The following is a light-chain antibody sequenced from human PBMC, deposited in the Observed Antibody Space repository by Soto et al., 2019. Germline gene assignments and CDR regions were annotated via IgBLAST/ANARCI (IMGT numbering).Light chain of an antibody. CDR1: TSDVGAYDY. CDR2: EVS. J-gene: IGLJ2*01. V-gene: IGLV2-14*01. CDR3: SSYTSSSTLV. Sequence: QSALTQPASVSGSPGQSITISCTGTTSDVGAYDYVSWYQQHPGKAPKLMIYEVSNRPSGVSNRFSGSKSGNTASLTISRLQAEDEADYYCSSYTSSSTLVFGGGTKVTVL.